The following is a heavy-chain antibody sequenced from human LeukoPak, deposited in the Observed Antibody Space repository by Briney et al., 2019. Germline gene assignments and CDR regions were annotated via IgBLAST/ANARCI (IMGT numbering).Heavy chain of an antibody. V-gene: IGHV1-8*03. J-gene: IGHJ5*02. D-gene: IGHD3-22*01. Sequence: ASXKVSCKASGYTFTSYDINWVRQATGQGLEWMGWMNPNSGNTGYAQKFQGRVTITRNTSISTAYMELSSLRSEDTAVYYCARGGQPGDYYDSSGYYPDFDPWGQGTLVTVSS. CDR3: ARGGQPGDYYDSSGYYPDFDP. CDR1: GYTFTSYD. CDR2: MNPNSGNT.